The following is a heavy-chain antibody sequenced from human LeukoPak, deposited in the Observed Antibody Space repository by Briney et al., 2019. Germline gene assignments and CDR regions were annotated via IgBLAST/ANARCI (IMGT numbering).Heavy chain of an antibody. CDR2: ISSSGSTI. CDR1: GFTFSDYY. V-gene: IGHV3-11*04. Sequence: GGSMRLSCAASGFTFSDYYMSWIRQAPGKGLEWVSYISSSGSTIYYADSVKGRFTISRDNAKNSLYLQMNSLRAEDTAVYYCARAGYSGYGPKRSDAFDIWGQGTMVTVSS. CDR3: ARAGYSGYGPKRSDAFDI. D-gene: IGHD5-12*01. J-gene: IGHJ3*02.